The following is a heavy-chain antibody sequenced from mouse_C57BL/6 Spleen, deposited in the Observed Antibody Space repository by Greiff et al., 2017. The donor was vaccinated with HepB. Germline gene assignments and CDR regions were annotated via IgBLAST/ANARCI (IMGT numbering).Heavy chain of an antibody. Sequence: EVKLQESGPGLAKPSQTLSLTCSVTGYSITSDYWTWIRKLPGNKLEYMGYISYSGSTYYNPSLKSRISITRDTSKNQYYLQLNSVATEDTATYYCARSDGFLRGDFDYWGQGTTLTVSS. CDR3: ARSDGFLRGDFDY. CDR1: GYSITSDY. CDR2: ISYSGST. J-gene: IGHJ2*01. D-gene: IGHD2-3*01. V-gene: IGHV3-8*01.